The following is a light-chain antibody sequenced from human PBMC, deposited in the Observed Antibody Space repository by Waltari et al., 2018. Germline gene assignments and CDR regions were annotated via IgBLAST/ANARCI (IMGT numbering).Light chain of an antibody. CDR1: SSDIGAYNY. J-gene: IGLJ6*01. CDR2: EVS. Sequence: QAALTQPRSVSGSPGQSVTISCTGTSSDIGAYNYVSWYQQHPDTAPKVMIYEVSKRPSGVSDRFSCAKSGNTASLTISGLQAEDEADYYCCSYAGSYTFVFGSGTKLTVL. CDR3: CSYAGSYTFV. V-gene: IGLV2-11*01.